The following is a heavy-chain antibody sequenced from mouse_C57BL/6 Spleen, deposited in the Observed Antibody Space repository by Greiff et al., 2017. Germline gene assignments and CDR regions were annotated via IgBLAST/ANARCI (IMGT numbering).Heavy chain of an antibody. V-gene: IGHV3-6*01. CDR3: ARGGYYGSSYGYFDV. CDR1: GYSITSGYY. CDR2: ISYDGSN. J-gene: IGHJ1*03. D-gene: IGHD1-1*01. Sequence: EVQLVESGPGLVKPSQSLSLTCSVTGYSITSGYYWNWIRQFPGNKLEWMGYISYDGSNNYNPSLKNRISITRDTSKNQFFLKLNSVTTEDTATYYCARGGYYGSSYGYFDVWGTGTTVTVSS.